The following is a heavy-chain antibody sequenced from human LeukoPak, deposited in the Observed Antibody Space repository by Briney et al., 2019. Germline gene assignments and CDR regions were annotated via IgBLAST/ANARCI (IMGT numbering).Heavy chain of an antibody. Sequence: VASVKVSRKASGFTFTSSAMQWVRQARGQRLEWVGWIVVGSGNTNYAQKFQERVTITRDMSTSTAYMELSSLRSEDTAVYYCAAAQNFPVYCSGGSCSYYFDYWGQGTLVTVSS. CDR3: AAAQNFPVYCSGGSCSYYFDY. D-gene: IGHD2-15*01. CDR2: IVVGSGNT. J-gene: IGHJ4*02. V-gene: IGHV1-58*02. CDR1: GFTFTSSA.